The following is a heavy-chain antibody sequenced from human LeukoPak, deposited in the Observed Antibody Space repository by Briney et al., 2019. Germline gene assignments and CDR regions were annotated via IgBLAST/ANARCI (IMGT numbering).Heavy chain of an antibody. Sequence: GGSLRLSCAASGFTFSSYEMNWVRQAPGKGLEWVSYISSSGSTIYYADSVKGRFTISRDNAKNSLYLQMNSLRAEDTAVYYCAGSGYSYGYPYYYYYYMDVWGKGTTVTISS. CDR1: GFTFSSYE. CDR3: AGSGYSYGYPYYYYYYMDV. V-gene: IGHV3-48*03. CDR2: ISSSGSTI. J-gene: IGHJ6*03. D-gene: IGHD5-18*01.